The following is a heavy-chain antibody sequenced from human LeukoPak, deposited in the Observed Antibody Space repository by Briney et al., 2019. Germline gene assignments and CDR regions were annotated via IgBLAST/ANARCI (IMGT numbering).Heavy chain of an antibody. CDR2: LRGDGET. CDR3: AKASWVSSADAVL. J-gene: IGHJ4*02. Sequence: GGSLSPSCPPSGFIFSNYAMSGFPRAQGRGLEWFSSLRGDGETFYADSVKGRFTLSRDESRNTVYLHLNNLRVEDTAVYYCAKASWVSSADAVLWGQGTLVTVSS. V-gene: IGHV3-23*01. CDR1: GFIFSNYA. D-gene: IGHD3-16*01.